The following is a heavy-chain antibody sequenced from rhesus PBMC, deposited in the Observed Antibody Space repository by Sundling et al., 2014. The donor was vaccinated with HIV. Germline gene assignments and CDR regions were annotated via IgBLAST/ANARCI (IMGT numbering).Heavy chain of an antibody. CDR3: TSDYSGSYYPFDY. D-gene: IGHD3-16*01. CDR1: GFTFSTYL. J-gene: IGHJ4*01. CDR2: ISEDGGTT. V-gene: IGHV3-100*01. Sequence: EVQLVESGGGLVEPGGSLRLSCVASGFTFSTYLMHWVRQAPGKGLEWVSVISEDGGTTYYADSVKGRFTISRDNAKNSLFLQMNSLRAEDTAVYYCTSDYSGSYYPFDYWGQGVLVTVSS.